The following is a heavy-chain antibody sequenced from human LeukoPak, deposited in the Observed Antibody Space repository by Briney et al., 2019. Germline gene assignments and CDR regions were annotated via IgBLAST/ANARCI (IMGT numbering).Heavy chain of an antibody. D-gene: IGHD4-11*01. CDR2: LNPNYRDT. V-gene: IGHV1-2*06. CDR3: ARGAYDYDAFDI. J-gene: IGHJ3*02. CDR1: GYTFTGYY. Sequence: GASVKVSCKASGYTFTGYYMHWVRQAPGQGLEWMGRLNPNYRDTNFAQRFQGRVTMTRDTTITTAFMEVNNLRSDDTAIYYCARGAYDYDAFDIWGQGTLVTVSS.